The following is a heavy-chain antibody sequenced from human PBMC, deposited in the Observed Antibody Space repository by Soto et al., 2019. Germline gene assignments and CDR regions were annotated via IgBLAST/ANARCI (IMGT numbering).Heavy chain of an antibody. J-gene: IGHJ5*02. V-gene: IGHV3-74*01. CDR3: ARVNNYYDSSGYYYAGPNTNWFDP. CDR1: GFTFSSYW. D-gene: IGHD3-22*01. CDR2: INSDGSST. Sequence: EVQLVESGGGLVQPGGSLRLSCAASGFTFSSYWMHWVRQAPGKGLVWVSRINSDGSSTSYADSVKGRFTISRDNPKTTLYLQMNSLGAEGTAVYYCARVNNYYDSSGYYYAGPNTNWFDPWGQGTLVTVSS.